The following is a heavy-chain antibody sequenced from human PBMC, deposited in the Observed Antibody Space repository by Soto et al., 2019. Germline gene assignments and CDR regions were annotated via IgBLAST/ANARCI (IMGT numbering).Heavy chain of an antibody. D-gene: IGHD2-21*01. CDR1: GYTFTDSA. CDR2: IAPGNGNT. V-gene: IGHV1-3*01. J-gene: IGHJ4*02. Sequence: GASVKVSCKASGYTFTDSAIHWVRQAPGQSLELLGWIAPGNGNTKYSQKFQGRVTITRDTSATTAYMELSSLRPEDTAVYYCAKGSRMWTPDYWGQGTLVTVSS. CDR3: AKGSRMWTPDY.